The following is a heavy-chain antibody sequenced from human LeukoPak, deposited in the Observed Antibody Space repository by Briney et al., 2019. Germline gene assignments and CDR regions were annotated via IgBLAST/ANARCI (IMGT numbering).Heavy chain of an antibody. D-gene: IGHD1-26*01. V-gene: IGHV1-18*04. Sequence: ASVKVSCKASGYTFTSYGISWVRQAPGQGLEWMGWISAYNGNTNYAQKLQGRVTMTTDTSTSTAYMELRSLRSDDTAVYYRARNFGGSYYVGYYYYYYMDVWGKGTTVTVSS. CDR3: ARNFGGSYYVGYYYYYYMDV. CDR2: ISAYNGNT. CDR1: GYTFTSYG. J-gene: IGHJ6*03.